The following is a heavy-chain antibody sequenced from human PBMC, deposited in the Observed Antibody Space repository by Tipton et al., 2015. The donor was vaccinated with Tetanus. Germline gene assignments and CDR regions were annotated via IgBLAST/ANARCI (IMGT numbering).Heavy chain of an antibody. Sequence: LRLSCSVSGDSIGSRSYYWGWIRQPPGKGLEWIGTFYYGGRTYFNLSLKSRLTMSVDTSKSQFSLNLTSVTAADTARYFCVRHGGLVGIYFHDWGQGTLVAVSS. D-gene: IGHD2-21*01. CDR1: GDSIGSRSYY. J-gene: IGHJ4*02. CDR3: VRHGGLVGIYFHD. CDR2: FYYGGRT. V-gene: IGHV4-39*01.